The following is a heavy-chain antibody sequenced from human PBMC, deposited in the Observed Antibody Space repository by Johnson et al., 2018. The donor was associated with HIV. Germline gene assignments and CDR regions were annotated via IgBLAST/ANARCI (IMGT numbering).Heavy chain of an antibody. CDR1: GFTFDDYG. D-gene: IGHD1-26*01. Sequence: MLLVESGGGVVRPGGSLRLSCAASGFTFDDYGMSWVRQAPGKGLEWVPGINWNGGSTGYAASVKGRFTISRDNAKNSLYLQMNSLRAEDTALYYCSSGSGSYLSAFDIWGQGTMVTVSS. J-gene: IGHJ3*02. CDR2: INWNGGST. V-gene: IGHV3-20*04. CDR3: SSGSGSYLSAFDI.